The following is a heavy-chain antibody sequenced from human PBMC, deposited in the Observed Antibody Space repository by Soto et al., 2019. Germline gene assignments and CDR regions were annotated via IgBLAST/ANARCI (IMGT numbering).Heavy chain of an antibody. J-gene: IGHJ3*02. Sequence: GGSLRLSCAASGFTLSSYWMSWVRQAPGKGLEWVANIKPDGSQKWYVDSVKGRFTISRDNAKNSLSLQMSSLRAEDTAVYYCARGDYYDSSGPFSDAFDIWGQGTMVTVSS. V-gene: IGHV3-7*04. CDR3: ARGDYYDSSGPFSDAFDI. CDR2: IKPDGSQK. CDR1: GFTLSSYW. D-gene: IGHD3-22*01.